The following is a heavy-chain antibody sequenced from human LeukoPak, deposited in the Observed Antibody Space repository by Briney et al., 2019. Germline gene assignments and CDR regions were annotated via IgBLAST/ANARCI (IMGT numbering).Heavy chain of an antibody. CDR3: TRLPVGTNAFDI. D-gene: IGHD1-26*01. J-gene: IGHJ3*02. CDR1: GFNFGDSA. Sequence: PGGSLRLSCTTSGFNFGDSAMTWVRQAPGKGLEWVGLIRSETYGGTIEYAASVKGRFIISRDDSKSIAYLQLNSLKTEDTAVYYCTRLPVGTNAFDISGQGTMVTVSS. V-gene: IGHV3-49*04. CDR2: IRSETYGGTI.